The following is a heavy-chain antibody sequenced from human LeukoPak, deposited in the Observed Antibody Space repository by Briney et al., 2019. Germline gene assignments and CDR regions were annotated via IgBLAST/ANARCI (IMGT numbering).Heavy chain of an antibody. CDR2: ISYDGSNK. V-gene: IGHV3-30*03. J-gene: IGHJ4*02. Sequence: GGSLRLSCAASGFTFSSYGMHWVRQAPGKGLEWVAVISYDGSNKYYADSVKGRFTISRDNSKNTLYLQMNSLRAEDTAVYYCAIIGYSSGWSYFDYWGQGTLVTVSS. D-gene: IGHD6-19*01. CDR3: AIIGYSSGWSYFDY. CDR1: GFTFSSYG.